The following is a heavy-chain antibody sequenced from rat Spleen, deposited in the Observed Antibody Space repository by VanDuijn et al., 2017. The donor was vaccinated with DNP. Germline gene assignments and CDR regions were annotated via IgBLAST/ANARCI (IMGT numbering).Heavy chain of an antibody. J-gene: IGHJ2*01. CDR1: AYSITTNY. CDR2: ISYSGTT. D-gene: IGHD1-5*01. CDR3: ARWKIGPHYFDY. V-gene: IGHV3-1*01. Sequence: EVQLQESGPGLVKPSQSLSLTCSVTAYSITTNYWGWIRKFPRNKMEYIGHISYSGTTNYNPSLKSRISITRDTSKNQFFLQLNSVSTEDTATYYCARWKIGPHYFDYWGQGIMVTVSS.